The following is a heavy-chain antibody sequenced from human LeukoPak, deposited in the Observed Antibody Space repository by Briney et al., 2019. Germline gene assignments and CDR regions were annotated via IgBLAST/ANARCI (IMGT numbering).Heavy chain of an antibody. Sequence: GGSLRLSCAASGFTFDDYAMHWVRQAPGKGLEWVSGISWNGGSIEYADSVKGRFTISRDNAKNSLYLQMNSLRAEDTALYYCAKAAHTSGWYPLGYWGQGTLVTVSS. J-gene: IGHJ4*02. CDR3: AKAAHTSGWYPLGY. CDR2: ISWNGGSI. V-gene: IGHV3-9*01. CDR1: GFTFDDYA. D-gene: IGHD6-19*01.